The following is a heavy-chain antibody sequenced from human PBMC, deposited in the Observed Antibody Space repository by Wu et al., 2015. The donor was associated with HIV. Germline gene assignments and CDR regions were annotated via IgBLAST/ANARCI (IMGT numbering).Heavy chain of an antibody. J-gene: IGHJ4*02. CDR2: ISVYNGAR. D-gene: IGHD2-15*01. Sequence: QVQLVQSGAEVKKPGASVQVSCTASGYRFENYGISWVRQAPGQGLEWMGWISVYNGARKFAQKFQGRVTMTADTSTNTAYLDLRSLRSEDSAVYYCVRDVPVVAAGLFDYWGQGNPGHRLL. V-gene: IGHV1-18*01. CDR1: GYRFENYG. CDR3: VRDVPVVAAGLFDY.